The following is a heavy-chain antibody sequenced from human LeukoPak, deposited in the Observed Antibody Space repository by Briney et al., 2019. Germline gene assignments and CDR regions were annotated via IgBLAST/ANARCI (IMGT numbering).Heavy chain of an antibody. V-gene: IGHV4-59*01. CDR1: GGSISSYY. CDR3: ARGNGWVCSSTSCYNWFDP. D-gene: IGHD2-2*01. Sequence: PSETLSLTCTVSGGSISSYYWSWVPNPPGKGPEWSGYIYYSGSTNYNSSLKSRVTISVDTSKNQFSLKLSSVTAADTAVYYCARGNGWVCSSTSCYNWFDPWGQGTLVTVSS. J-gene: IGHJ5*02. CDR2: IYYSGST.